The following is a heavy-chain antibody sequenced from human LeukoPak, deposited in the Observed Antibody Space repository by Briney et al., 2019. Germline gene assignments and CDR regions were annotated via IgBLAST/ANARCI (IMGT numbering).Heavy chain of an antibody. D-gene: IGHD1-26*01. V-gene: IGHV4-34*01. Sequence: SETLSLTCAVYGGSFSGYYWSWIRQPPGKGLEWIGEINHSGSTNYNPSLKSRVTISVDTSKNQFSLKLSSVTAADTAVYYCARGGWRGSYHFWGQGTLVTVSS. CDR2: INHSGST. CDR3: ARGGWRGSYHF. CDR1: GGSFSGYY. J-gene: IGHJ4*02.